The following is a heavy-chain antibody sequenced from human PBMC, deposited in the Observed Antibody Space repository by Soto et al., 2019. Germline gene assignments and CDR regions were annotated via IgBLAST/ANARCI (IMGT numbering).Heavy chain of an antibody. Sequence: QVQLVQSGAEVKKPGSSVKVSCKASGGTFSSYAISWVRQAPGQGLEWMGGIIPIFGTANYAQKFQGRVTITADESTSTDYMELSSLRSEDTAVYYCARDSSSTPHYCYGMDVWGQGTTVTVSS. V-gene: IGHV1-69*12. CDR1: GGTFSSYA. CDR2: IIPIFGTA. D-gene: IGHD6-6*01. CDR3: ARDSSSTPHYCYGMDV. J-gene: IGHJ6*02.